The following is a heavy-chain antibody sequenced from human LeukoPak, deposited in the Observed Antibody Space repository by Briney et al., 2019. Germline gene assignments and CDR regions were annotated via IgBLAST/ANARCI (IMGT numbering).Heavy chain of an antibody. CDR3: ARRGATSPPNIYCGGDCYTRNWFDP. CDR2: MNPNSGNT. Sequence: ASVKVSCKASGYTSISYDINWVRQATGQGLEWMGWMNPNSGNTGYAQKFQGRVTMTRNTSISTAYMELSSLRSEDTAVYYCARRGATSPPNIYCGGDCYTRNWFDPWGQGTQVTVSS. J-gene: IGHJ5*02. CDR1: GYTSISYD. D-gene: IGHD2-21*01. V-gene: IGHV1-8*01.